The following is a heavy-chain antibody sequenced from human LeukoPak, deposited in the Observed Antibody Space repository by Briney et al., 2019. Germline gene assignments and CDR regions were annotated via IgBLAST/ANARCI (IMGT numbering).Heavy chain of an antibody. J-gene: IGHJ4*02. CDR2: INPSGGST. CDR1: GYTFTSYY. V-gene: IGHV1-46*01. Sequence: ASVKVSCKASGYTFTSYYMHWVRQAPGQALEWMGIINPSGGSTSYAQKFQRRVTMTRNTSTSTGYMELRSLRSEDRAVYYCAVRGYSVSGDYWGQGTLVTVCS. CDR3: AVRGYSVSGDY. D-gene: IGHD5/OR15-5a*01.